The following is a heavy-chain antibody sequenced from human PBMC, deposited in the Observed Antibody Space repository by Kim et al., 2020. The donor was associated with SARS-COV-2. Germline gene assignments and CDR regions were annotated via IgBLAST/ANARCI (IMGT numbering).Heavy chain of an antibody. J-gene: IGHJ6*02. CDR1: GYSFTSYW. CDR2: IDPSDSYT. D-gene: IGHD3-10*01. V-gene: IGHV5-10-1*01. CDR3: ARHVSYYGSGLGGGMDV. Sequence: GESLKISCKGSGYSFTSYWISWVRQMPGKGLEWMGRIDPSDSYTNYSPSFQGHVTISADKSISTAYLQWSSLKASDTAMYYCARHVSYYGSGLGGGMDVWGQGTTVTVSS.